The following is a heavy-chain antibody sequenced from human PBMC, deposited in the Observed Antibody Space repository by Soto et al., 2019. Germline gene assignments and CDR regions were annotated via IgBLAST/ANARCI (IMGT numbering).Heavy chain of an antibody. J-gene: IGHJ4*02. CDR2: INAGDDNT. V-gene: IGHV1-3*01. CDR3: ARESGYPLAY. Sequence: QVQLVQSGAEVKKPGASVKVSCKASGYTFTNYVMHWVRQAPGQRLEWMGSINAGDDNTKYSQKFQGRVTITTDTSASTAYMELSSLRSEDTAVYYCARESGYPLAYWGQGTLVTVSS. D-gene: IGHD3-22*01. CDR1: GYTFTNYV.